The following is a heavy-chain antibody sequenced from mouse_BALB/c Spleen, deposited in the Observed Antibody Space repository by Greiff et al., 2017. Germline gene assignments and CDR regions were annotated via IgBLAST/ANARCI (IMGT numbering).Heavy chain of an antibody. J-gene: IGHJ3*01. Sequence: SCKASGYTFTSYWMHWVKQRPGQGLEWIGEIDPSDSYTNYNQKFKGKATLTVDKSSSTAYMQLSSLTSEDSAVYYCARIRPFAYWGQGTLVTVSA. CDR2: IDPSDSYT. CDR3: ARIRPFAY. V-gene: IGHV1-69*02. CDR1: GYTFTSYW.